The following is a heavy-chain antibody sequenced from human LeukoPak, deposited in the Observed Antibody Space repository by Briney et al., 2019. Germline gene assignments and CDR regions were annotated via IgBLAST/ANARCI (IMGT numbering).Heavy chain of an antibody. V-gene: IGHV5-51*01. D-gene: IGHD2-2*01. Sequence: GESLKISCEGSGYTFTNFWIGWVRQMPGKGLEWMGIIYPGDSDTRYSPSFQGQVTISADKSISTAYLQWSSLKASDTAMYYCARIVVLDNHNLLDYWGQGTLVTVSS. CDR1: GYTFTNFW. CDR3: ARIVVLDNHNLLDY. CDR2: IYPGDSDT. J-gene: IGHJ4*02.